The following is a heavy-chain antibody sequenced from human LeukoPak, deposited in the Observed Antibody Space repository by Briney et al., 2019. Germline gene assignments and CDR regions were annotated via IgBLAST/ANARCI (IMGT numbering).Heavy chain of an antibody. Sequence: ASVKVSCKASGYTFTTYDINWVRQAPGQGLEWMGWMNPNSGNTGYAQKFQGRVTMTRNTSISTANMELRSLRSEDTAVYYCARGPNKSDGGNSGSAWFDPWGQGTLVTVSS. CDR3: ARGPNKSDGGNSGSAWFDP. CDR2: MNPNSGNT. D-gene: IGHD4-23*01. V-gene: IGHV1-8*01. CDR1: GYTFTTYD. J-gene: IGHJ5*02.